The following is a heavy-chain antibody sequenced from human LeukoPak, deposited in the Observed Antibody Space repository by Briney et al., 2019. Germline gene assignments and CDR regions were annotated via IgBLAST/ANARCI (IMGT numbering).Heavy chain of an antibody. D-gene: IGHD6-6*01. J-gene: IGHJ4*02. CDR1: GFIFSNYD. CDR2: IRYDGSNK. V-gene: IGHV3-30*02. Sequence: GGSLRLSCAASGFIFSNYDMHWVRQAPGKGLEWVTFIRYDGSNKYYAESVKGRFTISRDNSKNTLYLQMNSLRAEDTAVYYCAKAIHSSSSGVVDYWGQGTLVTVSS. CDR3: AKAIHSSSSGVVDY.